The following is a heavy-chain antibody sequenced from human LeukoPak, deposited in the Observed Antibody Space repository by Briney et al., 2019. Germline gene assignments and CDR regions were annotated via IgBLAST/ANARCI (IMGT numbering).Heavy chain of an antibody. CDR1: GFTFGTYD. J-gene: IGHJ6*03. V-gene: IGHV3-48*01. CDR2: ISSGSPTI. Sequence: GSLRLSCVASGFTFGTYDMNWVRQAPGKGLEWVSYISSGSPTIYYADSVKGRFTISRDNAKNSLYLQMNNLRAEDTAVFYCARARPTYYMDVWGKGTTVTVSS. CDR3: ARARPTYYMDV.